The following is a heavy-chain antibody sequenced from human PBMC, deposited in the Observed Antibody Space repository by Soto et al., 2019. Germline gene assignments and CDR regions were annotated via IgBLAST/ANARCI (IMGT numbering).Heavy chain of an antibody. CDR1: GGTFTSYA. CDR2: IIPIFGTA. V-gene: IGHV1-69*13. J-gene: IGHJ4*02. Sequence: SVKVSCNASGGTFTSYAISWVRQAPGQGLEWMGGIIPIFGTANYAQKFQGRVTITADESTSTAYMELSSLRSEDTAVYYCARVARQQPFSYYFDYWGQGTLVTVSS. CDR3: ARVARQQPFSYYFDY. D-gene: IGHD6-13*01.